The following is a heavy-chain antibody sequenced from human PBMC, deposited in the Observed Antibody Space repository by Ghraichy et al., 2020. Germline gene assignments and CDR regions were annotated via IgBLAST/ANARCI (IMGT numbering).Heavy chain of an antibody. CDR1: GFTFSSYA. D-gene: IGHD3-22*01. Sequence: GGSLRLSCSASGFTFSSYAMSWVRQAPGKGLEWVSAISGSAGSSHYADSVKGRFTISRDNSKNTLYLQMNSLRAEDTAIYYCAKDNLDGYQVWFDYWGQGTLVTVSS. J-gene: IGHJ4*02. CDR2: ISGSAGSS. V-gene: IGHV3-23*01. CDR3: AKDNLDGYQVWFDY.